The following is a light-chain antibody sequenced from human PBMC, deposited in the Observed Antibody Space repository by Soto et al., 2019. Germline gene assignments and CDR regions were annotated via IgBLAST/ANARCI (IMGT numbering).Light chain of an antibody. Sequence: EMVLTQYPATLSLSPGERGTLSCRASESVTDYLTWYQQKPGQAPRLLVYDVSNRATGIPARFSGGGSGTDFTLTISNVEPGDFAVYCCQQRSYWPWTFGQGTKVDIK. J-gene: IGKJ1*01. CDR3: QQRSYWPWT. CDR1: ESVTDY. V-gene: IGKV3-11*01. CDR2: DVS.